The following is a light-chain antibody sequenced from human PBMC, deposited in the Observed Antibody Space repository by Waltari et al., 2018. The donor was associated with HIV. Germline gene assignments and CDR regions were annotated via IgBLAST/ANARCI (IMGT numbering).Light chain of an antibody. CDR3: ATWDDGLSGWV. Sequence: QSVVTQPPSASGTPGQRVSMSCSGSASNIGRNNVNWYQHLPQTAPKLLIYNNEERPSGVPDRFSASKTVTSASLDISGLQSEDEADYYCATWDDGLSGWVFGGGTKLTVL. V-gene: IGLV1-44*01. J-gene: IGLJ3*02. CDR1: ASNIGRNN. CDR2: NNE.